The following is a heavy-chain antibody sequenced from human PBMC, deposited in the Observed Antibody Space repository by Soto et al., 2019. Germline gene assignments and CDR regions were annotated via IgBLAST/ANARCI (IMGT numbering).Heavy chain of an antibody. D-gene: IGHD6-19*01. Sequence: QVQLVESGGGVVQPGRSLRLSCAASGFTFSSHTMHWVRQAPGKGLEWVAVISHDGNNKYYSDSVKGRFTISRDNSKNMLYLQVNSLRPGDTAVYYCARAAGWFDFDFWGQGTLVTVSS. CDR3: ARAAGWFDFDF. V-gene: IGHV3-30-3*01. CDR2: ISHDGNNK. CDR1: GFTFSSHT. J-gene: IGHJ4*02.